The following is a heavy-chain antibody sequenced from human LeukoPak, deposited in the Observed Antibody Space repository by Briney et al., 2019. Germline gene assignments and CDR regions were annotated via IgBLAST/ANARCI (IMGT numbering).Heavy chain of an antibody. D-gene: IGHD3-3*01. V-gene: IGHV3-7*01. Sequence: GGSLRLSCAASGFTFSSYWMSWGRQAPGKGLEWVANIKQDGSEKYYVDSVKGRFTISRDNAKNSLYVQMNSLRAKYTAVYYCARDEEWDFWSGYYYYYYMDVWGKGTTVTASS. J-gene: IGHJ6*03. CDR2: IKQDGSEK. CDR1: GFTFSSYW. CDR3: ARDEEWDFWSGYYYYYYMDV.